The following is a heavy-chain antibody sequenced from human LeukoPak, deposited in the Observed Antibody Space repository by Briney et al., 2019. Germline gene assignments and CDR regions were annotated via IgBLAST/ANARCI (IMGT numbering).Heavy chain of an antibody. J-gene: IGHJ4*02. CDR2: IYYSGST. CDR3: ARRGYSSGWYYFDY. Sequence: SETLSPTCTVSGGSISSYYWYWIRQPPGKGLEWIGYIYYSGSTNYNPSLKSRVTISVDTSKNQFSLKLSSVTAADTAVYYCARRGYSSGWYYFDYWGQGTLVTVSS. CDR1: GGSISSYY. V-gene: IGHV4-59*08. D-gene: IGHD6-19*01.